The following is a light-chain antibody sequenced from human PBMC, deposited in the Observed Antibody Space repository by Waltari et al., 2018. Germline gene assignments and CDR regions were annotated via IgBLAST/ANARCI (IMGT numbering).Light chain of an antibody. CDR2: AAS. CDR1: TPVSRY. J-gene: IGKJ1*01. V-gene: IGKV1-39*01. Sequence: DVLMTQSPSSLSASVGNRVTIACRASTPVSRYLNWYQQEPGRAPKLLIYAASSLQSGVPSRFSGSGSGTDFILTISSLQPEDFATYYCQQSYTSPWTFGQGTKVDFK. CDR3: QQSYTSPWT.